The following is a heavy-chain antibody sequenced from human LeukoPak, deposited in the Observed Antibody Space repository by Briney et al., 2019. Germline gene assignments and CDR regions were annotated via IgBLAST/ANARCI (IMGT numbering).Heavy chain of an antibody. D-gene: IGHD2-2*01. Sequence: ASVKVSCKASGYTFTSYGISWVRQAPGQGLEWMGWISAYNGNTNYAQELQGRVTMTTDTSTSTAYMELRSLRSDDTAVYYCARDRSVVPAAHGADYWGQGTLVTVSS. CDR3: ARDRSVVPAAHGADY. CDR1: GYTFTSYG. V-gene: IGHV1-18*01. CDR2: ISAYNGNT. J-gene: IGHJ4*02.